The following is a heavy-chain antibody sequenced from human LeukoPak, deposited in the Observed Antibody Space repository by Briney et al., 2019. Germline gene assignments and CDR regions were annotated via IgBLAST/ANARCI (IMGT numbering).Heavy chain of an antibody. Sequence: SETLSLTCTVSGGSISSGGYYWSWIRQHPGKGLEWIGYIYYSGSTYYNPSLKSRVTISVDTSKNQFSLKLSSVTAADTAVYYCARDQVTYGMDVWGQGTTVTVSS. CDR3: ARDQVTYGMDV. CDR2: IYYSGST. J-gene: IGHJ6*02. CDR1: GGSISSGGYY. V-gene: IGHV4-31*03. D-gene: IGHD5-18*01.